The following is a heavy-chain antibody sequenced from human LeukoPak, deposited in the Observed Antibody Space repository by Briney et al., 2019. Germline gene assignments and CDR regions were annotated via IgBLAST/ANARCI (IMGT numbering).Heavy chain of an antibody. D-gene: IGHD1-26*01. V-gene: IGHV1-46*01. CDR3: AREWSGSYYKGPYRY. J-gene: IGHJ4*02. CDR2: INPSGGST. Sequence: ASVKVSCKASGYTFTSYAMNWVRQAPGQGLEWMGIINPSGGSTSYAQKFQGRVTMTRDTSTSTVYMELSSLRSEDTAVYYCAREWSGSYYKGPYRYWGQGTLVTVSS. CDR1: GYTFTSYA.